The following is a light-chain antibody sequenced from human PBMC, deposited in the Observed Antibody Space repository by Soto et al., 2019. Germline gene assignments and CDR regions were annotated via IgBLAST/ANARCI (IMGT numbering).Light chain of an antibody. CDR3: QQYGSSST. J-gene: IGKJ5*01. V-gene: IGKV3-20*01. Sequence: PVESATLSCRASQTVSITYLTWYQQKPGQAPRLLIFGASKRATGIPDRFSGSGSGRDFTLTIRRMEPEDFAVYYCQQYGSSSTVGQGTRLEIK. CDR2: GAS. CDR1: QTVSITY.